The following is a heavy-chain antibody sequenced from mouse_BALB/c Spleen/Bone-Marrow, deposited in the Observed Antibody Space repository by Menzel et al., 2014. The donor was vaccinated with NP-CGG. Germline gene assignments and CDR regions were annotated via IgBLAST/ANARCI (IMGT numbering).Heavy chain of an antibody. Sequence: DVKLVESGGGLVQPGGSRKLSCAASGFTFSSFGMHWVRQAPEKGLEWVAYISNGSSPIYYADTVKGRFTISRDNPKNTLFLQMTSLRSEDTAMYYYARKGAMITHYYAMDYWGQGTSVTVSS. V-gene: IGHV5-17*02. CDR1: GFTFSSFG. CDR2: ISNGSSPI. CDR3: ARKGAMITHYYAMDY. J-gene: IGHJ4*01. D-gene: IGHD2-4*01.